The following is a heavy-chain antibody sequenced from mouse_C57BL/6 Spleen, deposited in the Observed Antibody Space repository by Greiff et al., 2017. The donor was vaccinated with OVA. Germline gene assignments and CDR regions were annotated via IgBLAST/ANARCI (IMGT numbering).Heavy chain of an antibody. J-gene: IGHJ2*01. D-gene: IGHD1-1*01. CDR2: IDPANGNT. CDR3: ARPSTVVAREYFDY. CDR1: GFNIKNTY. V-gene: IGHV14-3*01. Sequence: VQLKESVAELVRPGASVKLSCTASGFNIKNTYMHWVKQRPEQGLEWIGRIDPANGNTKYAPKFQGKATITADTSSNTAYLQLSSLTSEDTAIYYCARPSTVVAREYFDYWGQGTTLTVSS.